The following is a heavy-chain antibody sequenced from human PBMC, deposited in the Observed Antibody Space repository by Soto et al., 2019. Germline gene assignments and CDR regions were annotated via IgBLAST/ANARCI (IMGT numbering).Heavy chain of an antibody. D-gene: IGHD2-8*01. CDR2: ITSDGSGT. Sequence: AGSLRLSCATSGFRLDISWMHWVRQVPGKGLEWVSRITSDGSGTIYADSVKGRFTISRDNAASTVPLQMNRLRAEDTGIYYCAKDWCHRVDLWGQGT. CDR3: AKDWCHRVDL. J-gene: IGHJ1*01. V-gene: IGHV3-74*01. CDR1: GFRLDISW.